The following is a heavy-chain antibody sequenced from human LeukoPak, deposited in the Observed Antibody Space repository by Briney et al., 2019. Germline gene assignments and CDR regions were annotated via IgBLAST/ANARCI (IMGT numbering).Heavy chain of an antibody. D-gene: IGHD5-24*01. J-gene: IGHJ6*03. CDR2: IYHSGST. Sequence: SETLSLTCTVSGYSISSGYHWGWIRQPPGKGLEWIGSIYHSGSTNYNPSLKSRVTISVDTSKSQFSLKLSSVTAADTAVYYCAGGYKYAYYNYYYMDVWGKGTTVTVSS. CDR3: AGGYKYAYYNYYYMDV. V-gene: IGHV4-38-2*02. CDR1: GYSISSGYH.